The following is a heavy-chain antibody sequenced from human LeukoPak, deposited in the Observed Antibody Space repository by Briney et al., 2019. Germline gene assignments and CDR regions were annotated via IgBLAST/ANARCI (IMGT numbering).Heavy chain of an antibody. J-gene: IGHJ4*02. CDR3: ARGGLNRYDY. Sequence: GGSLRLSCEASGFTLSSYGMSWVRQAPGKGLEWVSAISGRGDATQYADSVRGRFTLSRDNSKNTLCLQMNSLRAEDTALYYCARGGLNRYDYWGQGTLVSVSS. D-gene: IGHD3-16*01. CDR1: GFTLSSYG. CDR2: ISGRGDAT. V-gene: IGHV3-23*01.